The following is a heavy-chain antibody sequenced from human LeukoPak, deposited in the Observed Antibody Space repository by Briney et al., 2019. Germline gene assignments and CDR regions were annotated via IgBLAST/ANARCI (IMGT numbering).Heavy chain of an antibody. Sequence: PGGSLRLSCAASGFTFTNYAMHWVRQAPGRGLEWVAFIRNDGSSKYYADSVKGRFTISRDNSKNTLYLQMNSLRAEDTAVYYCAKDSAGYNWFDPWGQGTLVTVSS. V-gene: IGHV3-30*02. CDR1: GFTFTNYA. J-gene: IGHJ5*02. D-gene: IGHD3-10*01. CDR3: AKDSAGYNWFDP. CDR2: IRNDGSSK.